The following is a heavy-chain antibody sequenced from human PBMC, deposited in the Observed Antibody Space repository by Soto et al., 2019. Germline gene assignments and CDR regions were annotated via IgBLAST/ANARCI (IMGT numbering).Heavy chain of an antibody. CDR1: GFTFSSYG. J-gene: IGHJ4*02. CDR3: ARDLDWDGSAPLDY. CDR2: IWYDGSNK. D-gene: IGHD3-10*01. V-gene: IGHV3-33*01. Sequence: QVQLVESGGGVVQPGRSLRLSCAASGFTFSSYGMHWVRQAPGKGLEWVAVIWYDGSNKYYADSVKGRFTISRDNSKNTLYLQMNSLRAEDTAVYYCARDLDWDGSAPLDYWGQGTLVTVSS.